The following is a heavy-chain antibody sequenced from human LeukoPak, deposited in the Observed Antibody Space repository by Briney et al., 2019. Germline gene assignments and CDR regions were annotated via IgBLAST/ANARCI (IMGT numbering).Heavy chain of an antibody. D-gene: IGHD3-22*01. CDR3: ARVYDSSGLMSYYYYYGMDV. V-gene: IGHV3-21*01. J-gene: IGHJ6*02. CDR1: GFTFSSYS. Sequence: GGSLRLSCAASGFTFSSYSMNWVRQAPGKGLEWVSSISSSSYIYYADSVKGRFTISRDNAKNSLYLQMNSLRAEDTAVYYCARVYDSSGLMSYYYYYGMDVWGQGTTVTVSS. CDR2: ISSSSYI.